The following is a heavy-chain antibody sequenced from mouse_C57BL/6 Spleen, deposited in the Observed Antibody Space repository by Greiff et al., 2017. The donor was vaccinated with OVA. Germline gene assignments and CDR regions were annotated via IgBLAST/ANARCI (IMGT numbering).Heavy chain of an antibody. CDR1: GYTFTSYW. J-gene: IGHJ4*01. Sequence: QVQLQQPGAELVRPGSSVKLSCKASGYTFTSYWMDWVKQRPGQGLEWIGNIYPSDSETHYNQKFKDKATLTVDKSSSTAYMQLSSLTSEDSAVYFCARGGGDAYSVHYWGQGTSVTVSS. CDR3: ARGGGDAYSVHY. V-gene: IGHV1-61*01. CDR2: IYPSDSET. D-gene: IGHD2-10*01.